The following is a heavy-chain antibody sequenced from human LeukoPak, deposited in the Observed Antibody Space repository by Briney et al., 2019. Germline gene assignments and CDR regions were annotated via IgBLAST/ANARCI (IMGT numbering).Heavy chain of an antibody. CDR1: GFTFSTYW. D-gene: IGHD6-19*01. CDR3: ARELKQWLVHYFDY. J-gene: IGHJ4*02. CDR2: ISSDGSSS. V-gene: IGHV3-74*01. Sequence: GGSLRLSCAASGFTFSTYWMHWVRQAPGKGLVWVSRISSDGSSSNYADSVKGRFTISRDNAKNTLYLQMNSLRAEDTAVYYCARELKQWLVHYFDYWGQGTLVTVSS.